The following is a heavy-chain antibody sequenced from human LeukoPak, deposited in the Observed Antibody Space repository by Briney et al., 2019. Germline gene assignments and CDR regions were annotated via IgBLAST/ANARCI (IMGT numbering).Heavy chain of an antibody. Sequence: SETLSPTCTVSGGSISSYYWSWIRQPPGKGLEWIGYIYYSGSTNYNPSLKSRVTISVDTSKNQFSLKLSSVTAADTAVYYCARHDGHGDYAHFDYWGQGTLVTVSS. V-gene: IGHV4-59*08. CDR1: GGSISSYY. J-gene: IGHJ4*02. CDR3: ARHDGHGDYAHFDY. D-gene: IGHD4-17*01. CDR2: IYYSGST.